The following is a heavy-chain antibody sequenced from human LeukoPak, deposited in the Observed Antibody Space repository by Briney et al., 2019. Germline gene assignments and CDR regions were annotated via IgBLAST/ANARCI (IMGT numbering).Heavy chain of an antibody. Sequence: QASETLSLTCTVSGGSISSSSYYWGWVRQPPGKGLEWIGSIYYSGSTYYNPSLKSRVTISVDTSKNQFSLKLTSVTAADTAVYYCARDVFWRGSDYWGQGALVTVSS. CDR3: ARDVFWRGSDY. J-gene: IGHJ4*02. V-gene: IGHV4-39*07. CDR2: IYYSGST. D-gene: IGHD3-3*01. CDR1: GGSISSSSYY.